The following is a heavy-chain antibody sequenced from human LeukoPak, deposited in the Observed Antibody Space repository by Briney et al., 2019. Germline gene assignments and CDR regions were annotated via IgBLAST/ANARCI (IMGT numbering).Heavy chain of an antibody. CDR1: GFTFSGYA. CDR2: IFASGSTT. D-gene: IGHD3-22*01. J-gene: IGHJ4*02. Sequence: GGSLRLSCAASGFTFSGYAMNWVRQAPGKGLEWVSLIFASGSTTKYADSVKGRFTISRDNSKNTLYLQMNSLRAEDTAVYYCAKNHDSTLSPFDYWGQGTLVTVSS. V-gene: IGHV3-23*05. CDR3: AKNHDSTLSPFDY.